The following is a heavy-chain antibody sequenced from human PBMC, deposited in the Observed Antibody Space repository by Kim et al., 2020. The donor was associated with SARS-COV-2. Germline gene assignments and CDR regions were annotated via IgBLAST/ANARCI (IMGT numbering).Heavy chain of an antibody. J-gene: IGHJ4*02. Sequence: LKIRVTISVDTSKNQFSLKLSSVTAADTAVYYCARLGRTLWFGELASIDYWGQGTLVTVSS. V-gene: IGHV4-39*01. D-gene: IGHD3-10*01. CDR3: ARLGRTLWFGELASIDY.